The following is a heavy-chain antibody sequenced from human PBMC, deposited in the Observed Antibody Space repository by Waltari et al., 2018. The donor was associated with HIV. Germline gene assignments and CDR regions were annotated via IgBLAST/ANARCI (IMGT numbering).Heavy chain of an antibody. D-gene: IGHD7-27*01. V-gene: IGHV3-15*01. Sequence: EVQLLESGGGLVKPGGWLRLSCAAPGCTLSHAGMGWGRQAPGKALEWVVRIKSKTDGVTRDYAAPVKGRFTISRDDSKNTLYLQMNSLKTEDTAVYYCTTDGDLYFDYWGQGTLVTVSS. J-gene: IGHJ4*02. CDR1: GCTLSHAG. CDR3: TTDGDLYFDY. CDR2: IKSKTDGVTR.